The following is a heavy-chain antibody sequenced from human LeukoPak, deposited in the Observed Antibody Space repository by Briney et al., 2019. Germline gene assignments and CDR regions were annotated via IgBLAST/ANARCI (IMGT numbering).Heavy chain of an antibody. V-gene: IGHV3-33*08. Sequence: GRSLRLSCAASEFTFSSYAMHWVRQAPGKGLEWVAVIWYDGSKEYYADSVKGRFTISRDNSEDTLYLQMNSLRAEDTAVFYCARITGNFYEIDYWGQGTLVTVSS. D-gene: IGHD5/OR15-5a*01. J-gene: IGHJ4*02. CDR2: IWYDGSKE. CDR1: EFTFSSYA. CDR3: ARITGNFYEIDY.